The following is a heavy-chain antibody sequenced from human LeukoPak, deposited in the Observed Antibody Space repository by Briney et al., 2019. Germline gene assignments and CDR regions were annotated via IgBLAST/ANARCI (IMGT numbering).Heavy chain of an antibody. J-gene: IGHJ4*02. CDR1: GFTFSSYA. CDR2: ISGSGGST. CDR3: GKEARRVRGVIITSPTYYFDY. D-gene: IGHD3-10*01. Sequence: PGGSLRLSCAASGFTFSSYAMSWVRQAPGKGLEWVSAISGSGGSTYYADSVKGRFTISRDNSKNPLYLQMNSLRAEDTAVYYCGKEARRVRGVIITSPTYYFDYWGQGTLVSVSS. V-gene: IGHV3-23*01.